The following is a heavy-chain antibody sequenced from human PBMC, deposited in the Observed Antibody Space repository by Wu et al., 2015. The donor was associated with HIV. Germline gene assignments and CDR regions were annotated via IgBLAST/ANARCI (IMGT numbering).Heavy chain of an antibody. CDR1: GYTFTDYY. J-gene: IGHJ4*02. Sequence: QVQLVQSGAEVKKPGSSVKVACKASGYTFTDYYMYWVRQAPGQGLEWMGWINPNRGGTKYAQKFQGRVTMTRDTAVSTAYMELNSLRSDDTAVYYCARLQSLSGFYSNADYWGQGNAGHRLL. CDR2: INPNRGGT. V-gene: IGHV1-2*02. D-gene: IGHD3-22*01. CDR3: ARLQSLSGFYSNADY.